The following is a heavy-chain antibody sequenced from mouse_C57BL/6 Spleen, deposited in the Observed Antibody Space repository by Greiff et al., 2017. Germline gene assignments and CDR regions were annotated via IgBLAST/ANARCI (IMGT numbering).Heavy chain of an antibody. J-gene: IGHJ4*01. Sequence: EVNVVESGGGLVQPKGSLKLSCAASGFSFNTYAMTWVRQAPGKGLEWVARIRSKSNNYATYYADSVKVRFTISRDDSESMLYLQMNNLKTEDTDMYYCVSRGGTRAMDYWGQGTSVTVSS. CDR1: GFSFNTYA. V-gene: IGHV10-1*01. CDR2: IRSKSNNYAT. D-gene: IGHD4-1*01. CDR3: VSRGGTRAMDY.